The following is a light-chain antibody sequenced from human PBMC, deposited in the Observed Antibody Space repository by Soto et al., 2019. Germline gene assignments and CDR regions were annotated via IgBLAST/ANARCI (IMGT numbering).Light chain of an antibody. V-gene: IGKV1-5*01. CDR1: QSIGSW. Sequence: DIQMTQSPSTLSASVGDRVTITCRASQSIGSWLAWYQQKPGRAPKLLIYDVSSLESGVPSRFSGSGSGTEFTLTISSLQPDDFATYYCQQYNSYSWAFGQGTKVAIK. J-gene: IGKJ1*01. CDR2: DVS. CDR3: QQYNSYSWA.